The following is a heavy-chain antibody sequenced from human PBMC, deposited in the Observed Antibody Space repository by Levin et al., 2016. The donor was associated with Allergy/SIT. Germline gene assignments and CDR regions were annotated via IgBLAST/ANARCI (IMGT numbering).Heavy chain of an antibody. J-gene: IGHJ3*02. CDR2: IKSKTDGGTT. D-gene: IGHD2-2*01. V-gene: IGHV3-15*01. CDR1: GFTFSNAW. Sequence: GESLKISCAASGFTFSNAWMSWVRQAPGKGLEWVGRIKSKTDGGTTDYAAPVKGRFTISRDDSKNTLYLQMNSLKTEDTAVYYCTTDTVVPGFNAFDIWGQGTMVTVSS. CDR3: TTDTVVPGFNAFDI.